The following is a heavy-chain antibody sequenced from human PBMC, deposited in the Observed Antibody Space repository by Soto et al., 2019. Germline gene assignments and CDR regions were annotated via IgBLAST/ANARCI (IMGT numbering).Heavy chain of an antibody. Sequence: QVQLVQSGAEVKKPGASVKVSCKTSGYAFNGYYMHWVRQAPGQGLEWMGWIDPISGGTKYAQNFQGRVTMTRETSISTAYMELTRLRSDDTAVYFCARIKAPYDSSGYYYTWGQGTLVSVSS. CDR3: ARIKAPYDSSGYYYT. J-gene: IGHJ4*02. D-gene: IGHD3-22*01. V-gene: IGHV1-2*02. CDR1: GYAFNGYY. CDR2: IDPISGGT.